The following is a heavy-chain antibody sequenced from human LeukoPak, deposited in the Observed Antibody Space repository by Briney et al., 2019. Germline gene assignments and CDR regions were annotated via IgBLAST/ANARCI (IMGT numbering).Heavy chain of an antibody. CDR2: ISHDGKER. V-gene: IGHV3-30*18. D-gene: IGHD3-10*01. CDR1: GFTFSNYA. CDR3: AKGVHGSRNTSFADF. J-gene: IGHJ4*02. Sequence: GGSLRLSCVASGFTFSNYAMHWVRQAPGKGLEWAAVISHDGKERYYGGPAKGRLTISRDNSKNTLYFQMNTVRTEDTAIHYCAKGVHGSRNTSFADFWGQGTLVTVSS.